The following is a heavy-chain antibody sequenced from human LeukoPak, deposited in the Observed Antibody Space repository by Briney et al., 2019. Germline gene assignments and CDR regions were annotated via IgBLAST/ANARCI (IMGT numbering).Heavy chain of an antibody. V-gene: IGHV4-39*01. J-gene: IGHJ4*02. CDR1: GGSISSSSYY. CDR2: IYYSGST. Sequence: SETLSLTCTVSGGSISSSSYYWGWIRQPPGKWLEWIGSIYYSGSTYYNPSLKSRVTISVDTSKNQFSLKLSSVTAADTAVYYCARSSIAVAGPYYFDYWGQGTLVTVSS. D-gene: IGHD6-19*01. CDR3: ARSSIAVAGPYYFDY.